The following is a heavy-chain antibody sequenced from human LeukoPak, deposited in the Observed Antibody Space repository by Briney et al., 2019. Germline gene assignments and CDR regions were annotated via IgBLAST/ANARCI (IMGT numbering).Heavy chain of an antibody. CDR3: ARCNSVSTATTVGDNWFDP. CDR1: GYTFTGYY. Sequence: ASVKVSCKASGYTFTGYYMHWVRQAPGQGLEWMGWINPNSGGTNYAQKFQGRVTMTRDTSISTAYMELSRLRSVDTAVYYCARCNSVSTATTVGDNWFDPWGQGTLVTVSS. D-gene: IGHD4-17*01. J-gene: IGHJ5*02. CDR2: INPNSGGT. V-gene: IGHV1-2*02.